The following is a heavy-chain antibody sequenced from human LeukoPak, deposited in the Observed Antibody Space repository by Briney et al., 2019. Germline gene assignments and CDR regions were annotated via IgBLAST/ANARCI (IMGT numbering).Heavy chain of an antibody. D-gene: IGHD1-26*01. J-gene: IGHJ4*02. V-gene: IGHV1-46*01. CDR1: GYTFPSYF. CDR2: INPTGGST. Sequence: GASVKVSCKASGYTFPSYFMHWVRQAPGQGLEWMGIINPTGGSTTYAQKFQGRVTMTRDTSTSTVYMELSSLRSEDTAVYYCARDIGIVGATDYWGQGTLVTVSS. CDR3: ARDIGIVGATDY.